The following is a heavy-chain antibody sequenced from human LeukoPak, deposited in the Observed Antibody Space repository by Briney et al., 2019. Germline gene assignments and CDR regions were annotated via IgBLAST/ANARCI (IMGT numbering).Heavy chain of an antibody. D-gene: IGHD3-22*01. CDR3: ASLYYFDSSGYYYGKADI. V-gene: IGHV4-31*03. CDR1: GGSISSGGYY. Sequence: SQTLSLTCTVSGGSISSGGYYWSWLRQLPGKGLECIGFIYYSGSTFYNPSLKSRVTISIDTSKNQFSLKLSSVIAADTAVYYCASLYYFDSSGYYYGKADIWGQGTMVTVSS. CDR2: IYYSGST. J-gene: IGHJ3*02.